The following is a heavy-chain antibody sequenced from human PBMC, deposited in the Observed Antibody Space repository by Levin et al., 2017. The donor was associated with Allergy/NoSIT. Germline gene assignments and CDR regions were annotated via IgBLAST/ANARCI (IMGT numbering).Heavy chain of an antibody. D-gene: IGHD3-22*01. J-gene: IGHJ6*02. CDR2: ISGSGGDT. V-gene: IGHV3-23*01. CDR3: ARGGFHSDSEWFSFQYYYYAMDV. Sequence: LPGGSLRLSCAASGFTFSSYAMTWVRQVPGKGLEWLSGISGSGGDTFHADSVKGRVTISRDNSKNTLFLQMSSLRAEDTAVYFCARGGFHSDSEWFSFQYYYYAMDVWGQGTTVTVSS. CDR1: GFTFSSYA.